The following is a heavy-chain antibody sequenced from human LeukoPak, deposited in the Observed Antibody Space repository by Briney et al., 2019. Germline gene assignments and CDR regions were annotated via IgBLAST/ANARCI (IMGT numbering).Heavy chain of an antibody. CDR3: ASSIAADNYYYYYYMDV. Sequence: SETLSLTCTVSGGSISSYCWSWIRQPPGKGLEWIGYIYTSGSTNYNPSLKSRVTISVDTSKNQFSLKLSSVTAADTAVYYCASSIAADNYYYYYYMDVWGKGTTVTVSS. CDR1: GGSISSYC. V-gene: IGHV4-4*09. CDR2: IYTSGST. J-gene: IGHJ6*03. D-gene: IGHD6-25*01.